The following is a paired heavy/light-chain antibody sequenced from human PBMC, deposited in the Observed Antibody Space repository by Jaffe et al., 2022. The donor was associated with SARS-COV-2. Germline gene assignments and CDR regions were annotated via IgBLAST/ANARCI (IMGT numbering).Heavy chain of an antibody. Sequence: EVQLVESGGGLVQPGGSLRLSCAASRFTFSNYVMSWVRQAPGKGLEWVSTISNSGDSTYYADSVKGRFTISRDNSKNTLYLQMNSLRAEDTAVYYCAKEGRYFYDSSTYYSSYFDYWGQGTLVTVSS. D-gene: IGHD3-22*01. CDR1: RFTFSNYV. CDR3: AKEGRYFYDSSTYYSSYFDY. J-gene: IGHJ4*02. V-gene: IGHV3-23*04. CDR2: ISNSGDST.
Light chain of an antibody. CDR2: SYN. V-gene: IGLV1-44*01. CDR1: SSNIGRNT. CDR3: AAWDDSLNGWV. Sequence: QSVLTQPPSASGTPGQRVTISCSGRSSNIGRNTVNWYQQLPGTAPKLLIYSYNQRPSGVPDRFSGSKSGTSASLAISGLQSEDEADYYCAAWDDSLNGWVFGGGTKLTVL. J-gene: IGLJ3*02.